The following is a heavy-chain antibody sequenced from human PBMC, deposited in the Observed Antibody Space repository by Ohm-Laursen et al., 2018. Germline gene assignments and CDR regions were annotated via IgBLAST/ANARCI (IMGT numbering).Heavy chain of an antibody. D-gene: IGHD6-6*01. CDR3: VLYSSFSVS. CDR2: IYYNGNP. J-gene: IGHJ5*02. V-gene: IGHV4-59*08. Sequence: TLSLTCTVSGGSLRNYYWSWIRQPPGKGLEWIGYIYYNGNPRYNPSLESRVTISVDPSKNLFSLKLNSVTAADTALYYCVLYSSFSVSWGQGTLVTVSS. CDR1: GGSLRNYY.